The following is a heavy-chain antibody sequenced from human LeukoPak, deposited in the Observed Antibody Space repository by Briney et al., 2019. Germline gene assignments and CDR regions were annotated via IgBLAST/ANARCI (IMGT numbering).Heavy chain of an antibody. CDR3: ARGGYCSGGSCYRIDP. Sequence: GGSLRLSCADSGLTFRNYWMHWVCQAPGKGLVWVARINSDGSSTSYADSVKGRFTISRDNAKNTLYLQMNSLRAEDTAVYYCARGGYCSGGSCYRIDPWGQGTLVTVSS. CDR2: INSDGSST. CDR1: GLTFRNYW. J-gene: IGHJ5*02. D-gene: IGHD2-15*01. V-gene: IGHV3-74*01.